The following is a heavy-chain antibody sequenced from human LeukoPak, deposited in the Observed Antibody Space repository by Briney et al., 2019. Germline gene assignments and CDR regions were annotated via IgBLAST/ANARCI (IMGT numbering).Heavy chain of an antibody. Sequence: SGGSLPLSCAACGFTVSSNYMSWIRQAPGKGLEGVSVIYSGGSTYYADSVKGRFTISRDNSKNTLYLQMNSLRAEDTAVYYCARDYYYGSGSYYTHADYWGQGTLVTVSS. CDR3: ARDYYYGSGSYYTHADY. J-gene: IGHJ4*02. CDR1: GFTVSSNY. V-gene: IGHV3-66*02. CDR2: IYSGGST. D-gene: IGHD3-10*01.